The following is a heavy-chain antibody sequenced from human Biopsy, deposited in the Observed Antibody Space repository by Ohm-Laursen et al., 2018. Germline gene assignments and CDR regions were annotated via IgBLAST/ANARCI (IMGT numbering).Heavy chain of an antibody. J-gene: IGHJ3*02. Sequence: SETLSLTCAVSGDSVSSNTVAWNWIRQSPSRGLEWLGRTIYRSKWSNDYAVPVKNRITIDPDTSKNQFSLQLNSVTPEDTAIYYCARGRYAAFDIWGQGTKVTISS. V-gene: IGHV6-1*01. CDR2: TIYRSKWSN. CDR3: ARGRYAAFDI. CDR1: GDSVSSNTVA. D-gene: IGHD3-9*01.